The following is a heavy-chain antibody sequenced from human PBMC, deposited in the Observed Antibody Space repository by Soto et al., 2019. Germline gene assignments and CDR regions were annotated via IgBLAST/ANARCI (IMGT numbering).Heavy chain of an antibody. Sequence: SETLSLTCAVYGGSFSGYYWSWIRQPPGKGLEWIGEINHSGSTNYNPSLKSRVTISVDRSKNQFSPKLSSVTAADTAVYYCARRTGPRGYYGSGSYRYYMDVWGKGTTVTVSS. CDR1: GGSFSGYY. J-gene: IGHJ6*03. D-gene: IGHD3-10*01. V-gene: IGHV4-34*01. CDR2: INHSGST. CDR3: ARRTGPRGYYGSGSYRYYMDV.